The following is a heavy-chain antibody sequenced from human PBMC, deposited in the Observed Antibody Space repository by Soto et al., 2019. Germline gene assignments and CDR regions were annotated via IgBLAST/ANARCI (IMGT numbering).Heavy chain of an antibody. CDR2: IRGDGGDI. J-gene: IGHJ4*02. D-gene: IGHD3-10*01. CDR1: GFTFSSYW. Sequence: EVHLVESGGDLVQPGGSLRLSCAASGFTFSSYWMHWVRQVPGKGLVWVSRIRGDGGDINYADSVKGRFTISRDNAKNILYLQMDSLRVEDXXXXXXXXXQVFGSGSLDYWGQGTLV. CDR3: XXXQVFGSGSLDY. V-gene: IGHV3-74*01.